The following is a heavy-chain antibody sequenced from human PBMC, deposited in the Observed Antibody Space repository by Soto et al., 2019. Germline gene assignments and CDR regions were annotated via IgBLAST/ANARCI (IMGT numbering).Heavy chain of an antibody. J-gene: IGHJ6*02. Sequence: QVQLVESGGGVVQPGGSLRLSCSGSGFIFSGYGMHWVRQPPGKGLEWVAVISYDGRRKYYEDSVKGRFTVSRDNSQNSEDLEMNSLRVEDSAIYYCAKDILRDQLDWGMDVWGQGTTVTVSS. V-gene: IGHV3-30*18. CDR3: AKDILRDQLDWGMDV. CDR1: GFIFSGYG. CDR2: ISYDGRRK. D-gene: IGHD3-9*01.